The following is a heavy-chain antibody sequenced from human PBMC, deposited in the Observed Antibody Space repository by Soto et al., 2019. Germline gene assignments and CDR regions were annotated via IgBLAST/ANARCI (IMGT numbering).Heavy chain of an antibody. J-gene: IGHJ4*02. V-gene: IGHV3-64*02. CDR1: GFTFSSYA. CDR3: ARGDDSSGYYSAAFDY. Sequence: PGGSLRLSCAASGFTFSSYAMHWVRQAPGKGLEYVSAISSNGGSTYYADSVKGRFTISRDNSKNTLYLQMGSLRAEDMAVYYCARGDDSSGYYSAAFDYWGQGTLVTVSS. CDR2: ISSNGGST. D-gene: IGHD3-22*01.